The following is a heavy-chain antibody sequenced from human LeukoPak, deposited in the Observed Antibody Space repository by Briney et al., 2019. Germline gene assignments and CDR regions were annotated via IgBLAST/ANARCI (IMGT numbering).Heavy chain of an antibody. CDR2: IYYSGST. CDR3: ARKAYSYGYALDS. Sequence: SETLSLTCTVSGGSISSSSYYWGWIRQPPGKGLEWIGSIYYSGSTYYNPSLKSRVTISVDTSKNQFSLKLSSVTAADTAIYYCARKAYSYGYALDSWGQGTLVTVSS. CDR1: GGSISSSSYY. D-gene: IGHD5-18*01. J-gene: IGHJ4*02. V-gene: IGHV4-39*01.